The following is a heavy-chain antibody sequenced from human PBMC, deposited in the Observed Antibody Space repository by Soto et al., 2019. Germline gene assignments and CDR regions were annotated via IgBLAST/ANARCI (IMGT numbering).Heavy chain of an antibody. V-gene: IGHV3-23*01. Sequence: LRLSCAASGFSFTNFAMSWVRQAPGKGLEWVAGIGASGDITWYADSVKGRLSISRDNSKNTLYLQLNSLRFEDTAVYYCAKDDFTDRGDDYFDYWGPGTLVTV. D-gene: IGHD2-21*02. CDR3: AKDDFTDRGDDYFDY. CDR2: IGASGDIT. J-gene: IGHJ4*02. CDR1: GFSFTNFA.